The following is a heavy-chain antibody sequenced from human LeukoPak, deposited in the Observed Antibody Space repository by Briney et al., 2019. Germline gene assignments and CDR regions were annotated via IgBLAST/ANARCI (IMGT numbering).Heavy chain of an antibody. J-gene: IGHJ4*02. V-gene: IGHV4-38-2*02. CDR2: IYHSGST. CDR3: ARVLVYDSSGYYAHFDY. D-gene: IGHD3-22*01. CDR1: GYSLSSGYY. Sequence: SETLSLTCTVSGYSLSSGYYRGWIRQPPGKGLEWVGSIYHSGSTHFNPSLKSRVTLSVDPSKTHFSLKLSSVTAAATAVYYCARVLVYDSSGYYAHFDYWGEGTLVTVSS.